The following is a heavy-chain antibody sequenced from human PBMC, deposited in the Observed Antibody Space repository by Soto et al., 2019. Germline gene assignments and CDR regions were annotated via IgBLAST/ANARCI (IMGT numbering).Heavy chain of an antibody. CDR3: ARSLGSKNAFDI. CDR2: IDSDESNT. CDR1: GFTFTSHW. Sequence: PGGSLRLSCAASGFTFTSHWMHWFRQAPGKGLVWVSRIDSDESNTNYADSVKGRFTISRDNVKNTLYLQMNSLRAEDTAIYYCARSLGSKNAFDIWGPGTKVTVS. V-gene: IGHV3-74*01. D-gene: IGHD3-16*01. J-gene: IGHJ3*02.